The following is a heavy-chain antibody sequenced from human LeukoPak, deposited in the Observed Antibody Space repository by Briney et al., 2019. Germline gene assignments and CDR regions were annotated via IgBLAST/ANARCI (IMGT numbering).Heavy chain of an antibody. D-gene: IGHD3-22*01. V-gene: IGHV5-51*01. Sequence: PGESLKISCQGSGYSFTDYWIAWVRQKPGKGLEWMGVIYPADSGTRYNPSFQGQVTVSADKSISAAYLHWSSLQASDSGIYYCARQHYYDNSGFDYWGQGTQVTVSS. J-gene: IGHJ4*02. CDR1: GYSFTDYW. CDR2: IYPADSGT. CDR3: ARQHYYDNSGFDY.